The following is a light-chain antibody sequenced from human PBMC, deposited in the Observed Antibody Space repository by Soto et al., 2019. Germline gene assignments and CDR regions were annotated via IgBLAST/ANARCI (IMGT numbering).Light chain of an antibody. CDR1: HPVSYY. CDR2: DAS. CDR3: QHCQPYGDSPPLT. J-gene: IGKJ4*01. Sequence: IALTQSEVALSLPPVERATLAGRASHPVSYYLAWYQQKPGQAPRLLIYDASSRATGVPDRFSGSGSGTDVTLTISRLEPEDFAVYYCQHCQPYGDSPPLTFGGGTKVDI. V-gene: IGKV3-20*01.